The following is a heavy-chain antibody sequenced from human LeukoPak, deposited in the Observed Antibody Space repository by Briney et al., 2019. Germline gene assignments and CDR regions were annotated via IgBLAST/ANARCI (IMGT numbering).Heavy chain of an antibody. CDR2: IRSSSSYI. D-gene: IGHD3-22*01. Sequence: TRGSLRLSCAASGFTFSSYSMNWVRQTPGKGLEWVSSIRSSSSYIYYADSVKGRFTISRDDAKNSLYLQMNSLRAEDTAVYYCARAESPITMIVVVSAFDIWGLGTMVTVSS. J-gene: IGHJ3*02. V-gene: IGHV3-21*01. CDR1: GFTFSSYS. CDR3: ARAESPITMIVVVSAFDI.